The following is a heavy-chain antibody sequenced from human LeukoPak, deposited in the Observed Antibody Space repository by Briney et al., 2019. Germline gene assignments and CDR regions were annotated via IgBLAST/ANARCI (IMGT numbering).Heavy chain of an antibody. J-gene: IGHJ4*02. CDR2: IYYSGST. D-gene: IGHD6-19*01. Sequence: PSETLSLTCTVSGGSISTSSYYWGWIRQPPGKGLEWIGNIYYSGSTYYNPSLKSRVTISVDTSKNQFSLKLTSVTAADTAVYYCARGSYPGWYNGELDYWGQGTLVPVSS. CDR1: GGSISTSSYY. V-gene: IGHV4-39*07. CDR3: ARGSYPGWYNGELDY.